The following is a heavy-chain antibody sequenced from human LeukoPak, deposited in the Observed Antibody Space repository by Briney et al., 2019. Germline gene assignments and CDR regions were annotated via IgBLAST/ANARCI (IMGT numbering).Heavy chain of an antibody. CDR3: ARDLTRDGYNHDILYCMDV. CDR2: IIPIFRIA. V-gene: IGHV1-69*04. J-gene: IGHJ6*02. Sequence: SVTVSCKASGGTFSSYAISWVRQAPGQGLEWMGRIIPIFRIANYAQKFQGRVTITADKSASTAYMELSSLRSEDTAVYYCARDLTRDGYNHDILYCMDVWGQGTTVTVSS. D-gene: IGHD5-24*01. CDR1: GGTFSSYA.